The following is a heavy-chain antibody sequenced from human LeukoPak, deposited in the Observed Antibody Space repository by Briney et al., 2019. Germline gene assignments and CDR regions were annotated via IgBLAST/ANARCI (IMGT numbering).Heavy chain of an antibody. CDR1: GFTLSSYN. V-gene: IGHV3-48*02. Sequence: PGGSLRLSCAVSGFTLSSYNMNWVRQAPGKGLEWVSYISSYSSTIYYADSVEGRFTISRDNAKNSLYLQMNSLRDEDTAVYYCARDSSGGFDPWGQGTLVTVSS. CDR2: ISSYSSTI. J-gene: IGHJ5*02. CDR3: ARDSSGGFDP. D-gene: IGHD3-16*01.